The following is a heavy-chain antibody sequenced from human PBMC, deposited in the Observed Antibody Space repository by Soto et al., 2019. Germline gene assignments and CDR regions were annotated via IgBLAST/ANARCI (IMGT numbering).Heavy chain of an antibody. CDR3: ASSGLTAYYYDSSGYLGLWY. D-gene: IGHD3-22*01. J-gene: IGHJ4*02. CDR2: INAGNGNT. V-gene: IGHV1-3*01. Sequence: DSVKVSCEASGYTFTSYAMHWVRQAPGQRLEWMGWINAGNGNTKYSQKFQGRVTITRDTSASTAYMELSSLRSEDTAVYYCASSGLTAYYYDSSGYLGLWYWGQGTLVTVSS. CDR1: GYTFTSYA.